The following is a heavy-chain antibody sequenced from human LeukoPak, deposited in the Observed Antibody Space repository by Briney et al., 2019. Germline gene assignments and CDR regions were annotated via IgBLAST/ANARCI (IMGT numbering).Heavy chain of an antibody. CDR1: GFTFSSYS. V-gene: IGHV3-21*01. D-gene: IGHD1-1*01. J-gene: IGHJ4*02. Sequence: GGSLRLSCAASGFTFSSYSMNWVRQAPGKGLEWVSSISSSSSYIYYADSVEGRFTISRDNAKNSLYLQMNSLRAEDTAVYYCARDLASGRWNGIDYWGQGTLVTVSS. CDR3: ARDLASGRWNGIDY. CDR2: ISSSSSYI.